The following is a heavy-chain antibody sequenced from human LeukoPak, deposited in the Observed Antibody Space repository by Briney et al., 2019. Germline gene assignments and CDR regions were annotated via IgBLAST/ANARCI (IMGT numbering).Heavy chain of an antibody. CDR1: GFTVSSSY. Sequence: GGSLRLSCAASGFTVSSSYMTWVRQAPGKGLEWVSVIRGGGSTVYADSVKGRFTISRDNSKNTLYLQLNSLRAEDTAVYYCAREGSGRTAYNDGLDVWGQGTMVTVSS. V-gene: IGHV3-53*01. CDR3: AREGSGRTAYNDGLDV. J-gene: IGHJ3*01. CDR2: IRGGGST. D-gene: IGHD3-10*01.